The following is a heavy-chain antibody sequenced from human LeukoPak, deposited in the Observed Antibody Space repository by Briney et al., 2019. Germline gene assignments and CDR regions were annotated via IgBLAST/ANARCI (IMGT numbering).Heavy chain of an antibody. D-gene: IGHD3-10*01. CDR1: GGSISSYY. CDR3: ARVYYGSGSYCHLDY. Sequence: SETLSLTCTVSGGSISSYYWSWIRQPPGKGLEWIGYIYYSGSTNYNPSLKSRVTISVDTSKNQFSLKLSSVTAADTAVYYCARVYYGSGSYCHLDYWGQGTLVTVSS. CDR2: IYYSGST. V-gene: IGHV4-59*12. J-gene: IGHJ4*02.